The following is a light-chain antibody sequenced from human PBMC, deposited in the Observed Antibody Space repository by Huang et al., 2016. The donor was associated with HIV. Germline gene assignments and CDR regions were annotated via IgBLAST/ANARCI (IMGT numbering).Light chain of an antibody. CDR3: QQRSNWYT. Sequence: EIVLTQSPATLSLSPGERATLSCRASQSVKSNLAWYQKKPGQAPRLLIYDASNRATGIPARYSGSGSGTDFTLTISSLEPEDFAVYYCQQRSNWYTFGQGTKLEIK. CDR1: QSVKSN. J-gene: IGKJ2*01. V-gene: IGKV3-11*01. CDR2: DAS.